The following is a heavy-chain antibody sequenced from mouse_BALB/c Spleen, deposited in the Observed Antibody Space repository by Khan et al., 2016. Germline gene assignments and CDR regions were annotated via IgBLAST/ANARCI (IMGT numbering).Heavy chain of an antibody. CDR1: GFTFNTYA. J-gene: IGHJ3*01. CDR3: VRLSYFAY. CDR2: IRSKSNNYAT. D-gene: IGHD2-10*01. Sequence: EVQLVESGGGLVQPKGSLKLSCAASGFTFNTYAMNWVRQAPGKGLEWVARIRSKSNNYATYYADSVKDRFTISRDDSQSMLYLQMNNLTTEDTAMYYCVRLSYFAYWGQGTLVTVSA. V-gene: IGHV10-1*02.